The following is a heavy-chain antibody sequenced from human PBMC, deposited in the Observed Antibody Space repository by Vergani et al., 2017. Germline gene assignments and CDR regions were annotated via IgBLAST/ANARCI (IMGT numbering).Heavy chain of an antibody. CDR1: GGSISSGGYY. V-gene: IGHV4-31*03. J-gene: IGHJ5*02. Sequence: QVQLQESGPGLVKPSQTLSLTCTVSGGSISSGGYYWSWIRQHPGKGLEWIGYIYYSGSTYYNPSLKSRVTISVDTSKNQFSLKLSSVTAAGTAVYYCAREPRGYGSGWGWFDPWGQGTLVTVSS. CDR2: IYYSGST. D-gene: IGHD3-10*01. CDR3: AREPRGYGSGWGWFDP.